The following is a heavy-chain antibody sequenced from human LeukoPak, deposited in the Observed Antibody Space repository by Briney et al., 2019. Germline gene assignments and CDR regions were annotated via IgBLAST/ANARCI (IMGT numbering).Heavy chain of an antibody. Sequence: ASVKVSCKAFGYTFTGYYVFWVRQAPGQSFECLGWINPLSGDANYARKFQGRVTIIRDMSTGTAYMELNRLRPDDTAVYYCARDVRDWGQGTLVTVSS. CDR3: ARDVRD. D-gene: IGHD6-6*01. J-gene: IGHJ4*02. V-gene: IGHV1-2*02. CDR1: GYTFTGYY. CDR2: INPLSGDA.